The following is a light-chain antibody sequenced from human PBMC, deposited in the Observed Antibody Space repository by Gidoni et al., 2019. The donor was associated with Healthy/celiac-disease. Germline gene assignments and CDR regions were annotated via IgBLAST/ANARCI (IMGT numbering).Light chain of an antibody. CDR1: QSVSSY. J-gene: IGKJ4*01. CDR2: DAA. Sequence: EIVLTQSPATLSLSPGEGATLTCRASQSVSSYVAWYQQKPGQAPSLLIYDAANRATGIPAMFSGSGSGTDFTLTISSLEPEDFAVYYCQQRSNWPPGLTFGGGTKVEIK. CDR3: QQRSNWPPGLT. V-gene: IGKV3-11*01.